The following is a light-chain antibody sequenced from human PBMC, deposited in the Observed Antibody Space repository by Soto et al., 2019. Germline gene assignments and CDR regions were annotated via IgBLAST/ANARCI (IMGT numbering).Light chain of an antibody. V-gene: IGLV2-14*03. CDR3: RSSTTRGLYV. CDR2: DVS. J-gene: IGLJ1*01. Sequence: QSVLTQPASVSGSPGQSITISCTGPSSDIGDYDYVSWHQQHPGKAPKLMIYDVSNRPSGVSNRFSGSKSGNTASLTISGLQAEDEADYYCRSSTTRGLYVFGAGTKVTVL. CDR1: SSDIGDYDY.